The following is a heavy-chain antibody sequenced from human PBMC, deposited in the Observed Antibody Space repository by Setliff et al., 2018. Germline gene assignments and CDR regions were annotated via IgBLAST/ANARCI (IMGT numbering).Heavy chain of an antibody. CDR2: IFSKGST. CDR3: ARSIAAAATKF. J-gene: IGHJ4*02. Sequence: SETLSLTCTVSGGSISSGNYYWSWIRQPAGKGLEWIGQIFSKGSTNTNPSLMSRVTISMDTSKNQFSLRLTSMTAADTGVYYCARSIAAAATKFWGQGTAVTVSS. CDR1: GGSISSGNYY. D-gene: IGHD6-25*01. V-gene: IGHV4-61*09.